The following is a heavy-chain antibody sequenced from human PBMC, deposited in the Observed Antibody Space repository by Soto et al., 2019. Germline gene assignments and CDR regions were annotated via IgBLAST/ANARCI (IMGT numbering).Heavy chain of an antibody. CDR3: AKDRGWTTMDWFDP. CDR2: TYYRSKWYY. V-gene: IGHV6-1*01. CDR1: GDSVSIYSGA. Sequence: PSQTLPLTCVISGDSVSIYSGAWNWIRQSPSRGLEWLGRTYYRSKWYYDYAESVKSRIIISVDTSKNQFSLQLNSVTPEDAAVYYCAKDRGWTTMDWFDPWGQGTLVTVSS. J-gene: IGHJ5*02. D-gene: IGHD3-10*01.